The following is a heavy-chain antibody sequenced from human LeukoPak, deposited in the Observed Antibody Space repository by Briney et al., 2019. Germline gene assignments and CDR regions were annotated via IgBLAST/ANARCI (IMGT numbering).Heavy chain of an antibody. Sequence: VASVKVSCKASGYTFTGYYMHWVRQAPGQGLEWMGWINPNSGGTNYAQKFQGRVTMTRDTSISTAYMELSRLRSDDTAVYYCAREAYAAVAGTDWFDPWGQGTLVTVSS. D-gene: IGHD6-19*01. CDR2: INPNSGGT. CDR3: AREAYAAVAGTDWFDP. CDR1: GYTFTGYY. V-gene: IGHV1-2*02. J-gene: IGHJ5*02.